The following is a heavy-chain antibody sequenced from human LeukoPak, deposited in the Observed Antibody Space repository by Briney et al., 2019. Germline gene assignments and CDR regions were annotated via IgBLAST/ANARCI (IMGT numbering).Heavy chain of an antibody. V-gene: IGHV3-48*01. J-gene: IGHJ4*02. D-gene: IGHD5-18*01. CDR3: ARDLSGVTGYTYGRGIDY. CDR2: ITSTGRPI. CDR1: GFTFSKCG. Sequence: PGGSLRLSCEASGFTFSKCGMNWVRQAPGKGLEWISFITSTGRPIYYADSVKGRFTISRDNANNSVYLQMNSLRVEDTAVYYCARDLSGVTGYTYGRGIDYWGQGTLVTVSS.